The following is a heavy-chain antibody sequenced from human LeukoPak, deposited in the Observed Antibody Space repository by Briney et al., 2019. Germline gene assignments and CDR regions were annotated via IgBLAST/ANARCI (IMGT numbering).Heavy chain of an antibody. J-gene: IGHJ4*02. CDR1: GYTFTSYG. D-gene: IGHD6-19*01. Sequence: ASVKVSCKASGYTFTSYGISWVRQAPGQGLEWMGWISAYNGNTNYAQKLQGRVTMTTDTPTSTVYMELRSLRSDDTAVYYCARDSGIAVAGPQGYWGQGTLVTVSS. V-gene: IGHV1-18*01. CDR2: ISAYNGNT. CDR3: ARDSGIAVAGPQGY.